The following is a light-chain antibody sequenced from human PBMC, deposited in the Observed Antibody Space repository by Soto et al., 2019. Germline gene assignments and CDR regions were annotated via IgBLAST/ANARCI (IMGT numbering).Light chain of an antibody. CDR3: SSYTRTSTSYV. V-gene: IGLV2-14*01. Sequence: QSVLTQPASVSGSPGQSITISCTGTSSDVGGYNYVSWYQQHPGKAPKLMIYEVSNRPSRVSNRFSGSKSGNTASLTISGLQAEDEADYYCSSYTRTSTSYVFGTGTNLTVL. J-gene: IGLJ1*01. CDR1: SSDVGGYNY. CDR2: EVS.